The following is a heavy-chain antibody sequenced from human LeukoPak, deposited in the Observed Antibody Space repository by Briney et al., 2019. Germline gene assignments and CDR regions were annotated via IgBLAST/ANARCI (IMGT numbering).Heavy chain of an antibody. CDR1: GGSFSGYY. CDR2: INHSGST. Sequence: PSETLSLTCAVYGGSFSGYYWSWIRQPPGKGLEWIGEINHSGSTSYNPSLQSRVTISVDTSKNQFSLKLNSVTAADTAVYYCARDIHFDSSGQRTLHAFDIWGQGTMVTVSS. V-gene: IGHV4-34*01. J-gene: IGHJ3*02. CDR3: ARDIHFDSSGQRTLHAFDI. D-gene: IGHD3-22*01.